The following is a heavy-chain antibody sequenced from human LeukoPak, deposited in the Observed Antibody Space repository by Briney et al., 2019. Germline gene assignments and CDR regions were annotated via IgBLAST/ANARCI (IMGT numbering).Heavy chain of an antibody. Sequence: PGRSLRLSCAASGFTFSSYAMHWVRQAPGKGLEWVSVISYDGINKFYAQSVKGRCTISRDNSKNTLYLQMNSLRAEDTAVFYCARQSTGGDFDYWGQGTLVTVSS. CDR2: ISYDGINK. D-gene: IGHD2-8*02. CDR3: ARQSTGGDFDY. CDR1: GFTFSSYA. J-gene: IGHJ4*02. V-gene: IGHV3-30-3*01.